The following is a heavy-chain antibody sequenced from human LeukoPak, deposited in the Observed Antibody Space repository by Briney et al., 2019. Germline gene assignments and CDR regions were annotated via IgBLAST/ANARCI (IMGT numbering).Heavy chain of an antibody. CDR1: GGSISSGGYS. CDR3: ARARGGIGYEYNWFDP. V-gene: IGHV4-30-2*01. Sequence: PSQTLSLTCAVSGGSISSGGYSWSWIRQPPGKGLEWIGYIYHSGSTYYNPSLKSRVTISVDRSKNQSSLKLSSVTAADTAVYYCARARGGIGYEYNWFDPWGQGSLVTVSS. CDR2: IYHSGST. D-gene: IGHD5-12*01. J-gene: IGHJ5*02.